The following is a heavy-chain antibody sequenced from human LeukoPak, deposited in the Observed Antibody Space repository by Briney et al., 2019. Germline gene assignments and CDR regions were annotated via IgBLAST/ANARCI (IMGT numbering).Heavy chain of an antibody. Sequence: PSETLSLTCTVSGGSISSYYWSWIRQPPGKGLEWIGYIYYSGSTNYNPSLKSRVTISVDTSKNQFSLKLSSVTAADTAVYYCARRIIAAAVPYMDVWGKGTTVTVSS. V-gene: IGHV4-59*08. J-gene: IGHJ6*03. CDR2: IYYSGST. CDR1: GGSISSYY. CDR3: ARRIIAAAVPYMDV. D-gene: IGHD6-13*01.